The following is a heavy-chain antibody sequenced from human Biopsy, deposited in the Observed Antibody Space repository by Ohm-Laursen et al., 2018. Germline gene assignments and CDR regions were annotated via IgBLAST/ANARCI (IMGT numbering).Heavy chain of an antibody. D-gene: IGHD3-22*01. CDR1: GGSIISYY. J-gene: IGHJ6*02. Sequence: SETLSLTCCVSGGSIISYYWSWIRQTPGKGLQWIGEINHSGSTNYNPSLKSRVTISVDTSKNQFSLKLTSVTAADTAVYYCARAVDYYDPYYYYGMDVWGQGTTVTVSS. V-gene: IGHV4-34*01. CDR2: INHSGST. CDR3: ARAVDYYDPYYYYGMDV.